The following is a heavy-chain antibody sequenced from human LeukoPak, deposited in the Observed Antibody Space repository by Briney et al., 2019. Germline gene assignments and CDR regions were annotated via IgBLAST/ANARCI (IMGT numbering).Heavy chain of an antibody. CDR1: DGSISTYY. D-gene: IGHD4-23*01. J-gene: IGHJ4*02. CDR3: AREVWDYGGSKGLFDY. V-gene: IGHV4-59*01. Sequence: SETLSLTCTVSDGSISTYYWSWIRQPPGKRLEWIEYMYYTGSTSYNPSLKSRVTISVDTSKNQLSLKLTSVTAADTDVYYCAREVWDYGGSKGLFDYWGQGTLVTVSS. CDR2: MYYTGST.